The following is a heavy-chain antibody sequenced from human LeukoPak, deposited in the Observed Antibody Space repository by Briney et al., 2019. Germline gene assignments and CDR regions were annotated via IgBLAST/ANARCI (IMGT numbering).Heavy chain of an antibody. D-gene: IGHD3-22*01. V-gene: IGHV4-59*01. CDR1: GGSIRSYY. CDR2: IYYSGTT. J-gene: IGHJ4*02. CDR3: ARCPADYYDSSGYYPNYFDY. Sequence: SETLSLTCTVSGGSIRSYYWSWIRQPPGKGLEWIGYIYYSGTTNYNPSLKSRARISVDTSKNQFSLKLSSVTAADTAVYYCARCPADYYDSSGYYPNYFDYWGQGTLVTVSS.